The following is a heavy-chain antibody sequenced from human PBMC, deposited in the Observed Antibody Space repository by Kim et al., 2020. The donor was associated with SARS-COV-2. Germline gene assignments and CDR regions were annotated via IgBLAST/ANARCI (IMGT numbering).Heavy chain of an antibody. CDR3: ARYYSSSSLHYYYGMDV. Sequence: SETLSLTCTVSGGSISSYYWSWIRQPPGKGLAWIGYIYYSGSTNYNSSLKSRVTISVDTSKNQCSLKLSSVTAADTAVYYCARYYSSSSLHYYYGMDVWGQGTTVTVSS. CDR1: GGSISSYY. J-gene: IGHJ6*02. V-gene: IGHV4-59*13. D-gene: IGHD6-6*01. CDR2: IYYSGST.